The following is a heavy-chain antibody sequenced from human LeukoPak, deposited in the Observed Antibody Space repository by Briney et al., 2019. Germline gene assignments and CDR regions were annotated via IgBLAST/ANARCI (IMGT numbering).Heavy chain of an antibody. V-gene: IGHV1-2*02. Sequence: ASVKVSCKASEYTFTGYYMHWVRQAPGQGLEWMGWINPNSGGTNYAQKFQGRVTMTRDTSISTAYMELSRLRSDDTAVYYCARGARRYSNWFDPWGQGTLVTVSS. J-gene: IGHJ5*02. CDR1: EYTFTGYY. D-gene: IGHD2-15*01. CDR3: ARGARRYSNWFDP. CDR2: INPNSGGT.